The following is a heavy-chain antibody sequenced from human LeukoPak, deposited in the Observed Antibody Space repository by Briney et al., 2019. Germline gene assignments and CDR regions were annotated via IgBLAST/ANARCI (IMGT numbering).Heavy chain of an antibody. D-gene: IGHD3-22*01. CDR1: GGPFSGYS. V-gene: IGHV4-34*01. CDR3: ARRYYYNMGSFPFDF. CDR2: IHNSGTT. Sequence: SETLSLTCAVSGGPFSGYSWSWIRQSSGKGLEWIGEIHNSGTTNYNPSLNSRVTISEDTSKNQFYLNLSSVTAADTAVYYCARRYYYNMGSFPFDFWGQGTLVTVSS. J-gene: IGHJ4*02.